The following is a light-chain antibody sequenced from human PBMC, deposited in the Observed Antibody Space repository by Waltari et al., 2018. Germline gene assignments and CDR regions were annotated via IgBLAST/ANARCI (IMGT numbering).Light chain of an antibody. V-gene: IGLV2-11*01. CDR2: EVS. CDR3: YSYAGSYTFHYI. Sequence: QAALTQPRSVSGSPGQSVTISCTGTSSDIGGFNYVSWYQQHPGTAPKLMIYEVSKRPSGVSDRFSGSKSGNTASLTISGLQAEDEAEYYCYSYAGSYTFHYIFGPGTRLTVL. J-gene: IGLJ1*01. CDR1: SSDIGGFNY.